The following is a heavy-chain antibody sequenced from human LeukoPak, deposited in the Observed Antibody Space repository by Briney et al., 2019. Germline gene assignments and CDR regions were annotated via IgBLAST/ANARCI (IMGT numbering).Heavy chain of an antibody. V-gene: IGHV4-4*07. J-gene: IGHJ4*02. Sequence: SETLSLTCTVSGGSISSYYWSWIRQPAGKGLEGIGRIYTSGSTNYNPSLKSRVTMSVDTSKNQFSLKLSSVTAADTAVYYCARQVMIRYFDWYFDYWGQGTLVTVSS. D-gene: IGHD3-9*01. CDR3: ARQVMIRYFDWYFDY. CDR2: IYTSGST. CDR1: GGSISSYY.